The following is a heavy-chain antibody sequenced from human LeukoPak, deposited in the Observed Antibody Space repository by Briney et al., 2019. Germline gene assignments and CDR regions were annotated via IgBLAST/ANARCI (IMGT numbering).Heavy chain of an antibody. Sequence: SETLSLTCGVYGGSFSDHYWTWIRHSPGKGLEWIGESSPNEGTHSNPSLKSRVTMSLDTSKNQFYLNLNSVTAADTAAYYCARGTDAYKLGNIWGQGTLVTVSP. D-gene: IGHD5-24*01. CDR3: ARGTDAYKLGNI. J-gene: IGHJ4*02. CDR2: SSPNEGT. V-gene: IGHV4-34*01. CDR1: GGSFSDHY.